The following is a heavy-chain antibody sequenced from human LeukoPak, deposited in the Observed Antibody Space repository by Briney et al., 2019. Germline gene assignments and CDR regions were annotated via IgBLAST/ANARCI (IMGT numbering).Heavy chain of an antibody. Sequence: PSETLSLTCTVSGGSISSYYWSWIRQPAGKGLEWIGRIYTSGSTNYNPSLKSRVTMSVDTSKNQFSLKLKSVTAADTAVYYCARGPQYQLLGGDAFDIWGQGTMVTVSS. J-gene: IGHJ3*02. D-gene: IGHD2-2*01. CDR2: IYTSGST. CDR1: GGSISSYY. V-gene: IGHV4-4*07. CDR3: ARGPQYQLLGGDAFDI.